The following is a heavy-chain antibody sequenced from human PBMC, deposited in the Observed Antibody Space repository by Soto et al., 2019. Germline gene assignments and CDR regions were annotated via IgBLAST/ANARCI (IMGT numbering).Heavy chain of an antibody. CDR1: GGTVSSYA. Sequence: TVNVSCRASGGTVSSYAISWVRQAAGQGLDWMGGISPIVGTSNYAQKFRGRVTISADESKSTAYMELSSLRSEDTAVYYCARGSDSSSRDYHYYYGMDVWGQGTTVTVSS. CDR2: ISPIVGTS. CDR3: ARGSDSSSRDYHYYYGMDV. J-gene: IGHJ6*02. D-gene: IGHD6-6*01. V-gene: IGHV1-69*13.